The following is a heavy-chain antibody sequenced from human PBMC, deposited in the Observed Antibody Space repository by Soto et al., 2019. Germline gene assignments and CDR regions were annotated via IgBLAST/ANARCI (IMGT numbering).Heavy chain of an antibody. D-gene: IGHD2-15*01. Sequence: SATLSLTCTVSGGSVSSSNYYWGWIRQTPEKGPEWIGSFYYNGGTYYNPSLKSRVTISGDTSKNQFSLKLTSVTAADTAVYYCARPVVNRPPGINWFDPWGQGILVTVSS. CDR3: ARPVVNRPPGINWFDP. J-gene: IGHJ5*02. CDR2: FYYNGGT. V-gene: IGHV4-39*01. CDR1: GGSVSSSNYY.